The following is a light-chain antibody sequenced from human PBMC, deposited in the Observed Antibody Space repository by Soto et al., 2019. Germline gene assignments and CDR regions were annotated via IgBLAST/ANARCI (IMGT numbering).Light chain of an antibody. Sequence: EIVFSQSPATLSFSPVERATLSCRASQSVSSSYLAWYQQKPGQAPRLLIYGASSRATGIPDRFSGSGSGTDFTLTISRLETEDFAVYYCQQYGSSRTFGQGTKVDIK. V-gene: IGKV3-20*01. CDR2: GAS. CDR3: QQYGSSRT. CDR1: QSVSSSY. J-gene: IGKJ1*01.